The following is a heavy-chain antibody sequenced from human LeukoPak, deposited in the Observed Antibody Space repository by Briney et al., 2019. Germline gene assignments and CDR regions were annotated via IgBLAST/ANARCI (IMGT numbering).Heavy chain of an antibody. Sequence: GGSLRLSCAASGFTFSSYAMSWVRQAPGKGLEWVSAISGSGGSTYYADPVKGRFTISRDNSKNTLYLQMNSLRAEDTAVYYCAKDHRDYIVVVPAASYRGRFDPWGQGTLVTVSS. CDR1: GFTFSSYA. CDR3: AKDHRDYIVVVPAASYRGRFDP. CDR2: ISGSGGST. V-gene: IGHV3-23*01. D-gene: IGHD2-2*01. J-gene: IGHJ5*02.